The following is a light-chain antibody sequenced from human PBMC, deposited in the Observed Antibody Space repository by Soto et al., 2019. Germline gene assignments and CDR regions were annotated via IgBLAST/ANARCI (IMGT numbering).Light chain of an antibody. V-gene: IGKV3D-20*02. CDR2: DAS. CDR3: QQRGNWPPFT. Sequence: EIVLTQSPGTLSLSPGERATLSCRASQSVSSSYLAWYQQKPGQAPRLLIYDASNRATGIPARFSGSGSGTDFTLSISSLEPEDSAVYYCQQRGNWPPFTFGGGTKVDIK. CDR1: QSVSSSY. J-gene: IGKJ4*01.